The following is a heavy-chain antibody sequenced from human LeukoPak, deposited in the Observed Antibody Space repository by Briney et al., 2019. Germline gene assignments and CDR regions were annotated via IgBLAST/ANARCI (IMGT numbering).Heavy chain of an antibody. CDR2: LSSNGGST. CDR1: GFTFSSYA. D-gene: IGHD1-7*01. CDR3: ARAPHWNYGPFDY. V-gene: IGHV3-64*01. J-gene: IGHJ4*02. Sequence: QAGGSLRLSCAASGFTFSSYAMHWVRQAPGKGLEYVSALSSNGGSTYYANSVKGRFTISRDNSKNTLYLQMGSLRAEDMAVYYCARAPHWNYGPFDYWGQGTLVTVSS.